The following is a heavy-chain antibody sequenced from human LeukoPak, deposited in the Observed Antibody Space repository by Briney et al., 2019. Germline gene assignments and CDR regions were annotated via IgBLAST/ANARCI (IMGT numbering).Heavy chain of an antibody. V-gene: IGHV3-23*01. D-gene: IGHD2-2*01. Sequence: GGSLRLSCAASGFTFSSYGMSWVRQAPGKGPEWVSAITGSGGTTYYADSVKGRSTISRDNSKNTLYLQVNSLRAEDTAVHYCATMHGYFQYWGQGTLVTVSS. CDR3: ATMHGYFQY. CDR2: ITGSGGTT. CDR1: GFTFSSYG. J-gene: IGHJ1*01.